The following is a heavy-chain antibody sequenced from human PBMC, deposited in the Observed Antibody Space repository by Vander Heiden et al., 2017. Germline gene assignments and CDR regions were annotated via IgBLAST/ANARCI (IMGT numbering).Heavy chain of an antibody. J-gene: IGHJ3*02. CDR2: ISAYNGNT. Sequence: QLQMAQSVAEAKTPGAPVRVACKASGYTFTNYGFIRQRQAPGQGFQGMGWISAYNGNTNYAQKVQDRLTMTTDASTSTAYMDLRSLRSDDTAVYYCARGQDASSWPWGALDIWGQGTMLTVSS. CDR1: GYTFTNYG. D-gene: IGHD6-13*01. CDR3: ARGQDASSWPWGALDI. V-gene: IGHV1-18*01.